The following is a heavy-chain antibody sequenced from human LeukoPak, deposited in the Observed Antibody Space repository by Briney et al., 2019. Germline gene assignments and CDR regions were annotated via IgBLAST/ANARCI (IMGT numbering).Heavy chain of an antibody. Sequence: RAGGSLRLSCAASGFTFSSYALSWVRQAPGKGLEWVSGISWNSGSIGYADSVKGRFTISRDNAKNSLYLQMNSLRAEDTALYYCAKDRYFDWLRHRGDFDLWGRGTLVTVSS. V-gene: IGHV3-9*01. CDR2: ISWNSGSI. CDR3: AKDRYFDWLRHRGDFDL. J-gene: IGHJ2*01. CDR1: GFTFSSYA. D-gene: IGHD3-9*01.